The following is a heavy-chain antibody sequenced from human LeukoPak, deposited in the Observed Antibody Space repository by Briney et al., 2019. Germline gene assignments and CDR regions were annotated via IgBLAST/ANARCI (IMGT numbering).Heavy chain of an antibody. CDR3: ARLSGFGESDNWFDP. CDR2: INWNGGST. J-gene: IGHJ5*02. CDR1: GFTFDDYG. D-gene: IGHD3-10*01. V-gene: IGHV3-20*04. Sequence: GGSLRLSCAASGFTFDDYGMSWVRHAPGKGLEWVSGINWNGGSTGYADSVKGRFTISRDNAKNSLYLQMNSLRAEDTALYYCARLSGFGESDNWFDPWGQGTLVTVSS.